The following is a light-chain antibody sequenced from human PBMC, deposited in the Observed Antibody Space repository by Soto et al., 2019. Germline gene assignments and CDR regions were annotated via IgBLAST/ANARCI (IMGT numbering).Light chain of an antibody. J-gene: IGKJ1*01. CDR2: GAS. CDR3: HQYDKSPWT. V-gene: IGKV3-20*01. Sequence: EIVLTQSPGTLSLSPGEIATLSFSASQSVSSSYLAWYQQKPGQAPRLLIYGASTRATGIPARFSGSGSGTEFTLTISSLQSEDFAVYYCHQYDKSPWTFGQGTKVDIK. CDR1: QSVSSSY.